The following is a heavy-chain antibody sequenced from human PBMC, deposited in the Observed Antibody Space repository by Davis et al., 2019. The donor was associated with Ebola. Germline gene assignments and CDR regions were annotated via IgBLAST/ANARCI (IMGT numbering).Heavy chain of an antibody. D-gene: IGHD2-8*01. J-gene: IGHJ4*02. V-gene: IGHV3-53*01. CDR2: FYSGGDI. CDR1: GFTVSSNY. CDR3: AEGGTNNFLGAN. Sequence: GESLKISCAASGFTVSSNYMSWVRQPPGKGLEWVSVFYSGGDIYYADSVMGRFTVSRDDSKNTLYLQMDSLRAEDTAVFYCAEGGTNNFLGANWGQGTLVTVSS.